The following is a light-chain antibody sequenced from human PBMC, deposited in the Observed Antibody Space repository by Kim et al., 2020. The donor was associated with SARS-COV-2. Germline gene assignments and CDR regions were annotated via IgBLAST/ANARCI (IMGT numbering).Light chain of an antibody. V-gene: IGKV1-5*03. J-gene: IGKJ1*01. CDR1: QSIRSW. CDR2: KAS. Sequence: EAVGDRVTITCRASQSIRSWLAWYQQKPGKAPKLLIYKASSVESGVPARCSGRGSGTEFTLTISSLQPDDCATYYCEQYNSYSWTFGQGTKVDIK. CDR3: EQYNSYSWT.